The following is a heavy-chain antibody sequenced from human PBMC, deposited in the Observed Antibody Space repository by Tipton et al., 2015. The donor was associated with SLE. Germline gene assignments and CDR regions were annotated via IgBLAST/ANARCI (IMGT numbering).Heavy chain of an antibody. CDR3: ARGDAAYNNEFAY. CDR2: ISSSSSTI. D-gene: IGHD4-11*01. CDR1: GFTFSSYG. Sequence: SLRLSCAASGFTFSSYGMHWVRQAPGKGLEWLSYISSSSSTISYADSVKGRFTISRDNAKNSLYLQMTSLRPEDTAMYYCARGDAAYNNEFAYWGQGTLVTVSA. J-gene: IGHJ4*02. V-gene: IGHV3-48*01.